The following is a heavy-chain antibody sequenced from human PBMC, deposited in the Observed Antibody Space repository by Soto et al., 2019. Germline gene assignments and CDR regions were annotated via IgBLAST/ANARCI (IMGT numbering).Heavy chain of an antibody. Sequence: QVQLVESGGGVVQPGRSLRLSCAASGFTFSSYGMHWVRQAPGKGLEWVAVIWYDGSNKYYADSVKGRFTISRDNSKNPLYLQMNSLRAEDTAVYYCARPLKVYCSGGSCYSFDYWGQGTLVTVSS. CDR2: IWYDGSNK. CDR1: GFTFSSYG. D-gene: IGHD2-15*01. CDR3: ARPLKVYCSGGSCYSFDY. J-gene: IGHJ4*02. V-gene: IGHV3-33*01.